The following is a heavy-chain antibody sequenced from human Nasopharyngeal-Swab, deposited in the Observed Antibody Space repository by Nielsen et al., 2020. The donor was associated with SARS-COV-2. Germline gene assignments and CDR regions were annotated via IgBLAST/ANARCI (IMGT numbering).Heavy chain of an antibody. Sequence: GESLKISCAVSGFTFRNYAMSWVRQAPGKGLEWISFINTDHSRIDYVDAVKGRFTISRDNSKNTLYLEMNNLRGEDTAMYYCVKDNVRIRFQGDVKDRWSDPWGQGTLVTVSS. D-gene: IGHD2-15*01. J-gene: IGHJ5*02. CDR1: GFTFRNYA. V-gene: IGHV3-23*03. CDR2: INTDHSRI. CDR3: VKDNVRIRFQGDVKDRWSDP.